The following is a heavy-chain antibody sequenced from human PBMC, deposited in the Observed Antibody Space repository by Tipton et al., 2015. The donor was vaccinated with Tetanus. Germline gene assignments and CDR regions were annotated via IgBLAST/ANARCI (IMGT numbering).Heavy chain of an antibody. J-gene: IGHJ6*02. CDR2: IDPNSGDT. D-gene: IGHD3-22*01. Sequence: QVQLVQSGAELKKPGASVKVSCTAFGYTFTGYYMYWVRQAPGQGLEWVGWIDPNSGDTIYAQNFQGRVTMTRDTSISTVYMELSRLRSDDTAVYYCARDRGDYIYYGMDVWGPGTTVTVS. V-gene: IGHV1-2*02. CDR3: ARDRGDYIYYGMDV. CDR1: GYTFTGYY.